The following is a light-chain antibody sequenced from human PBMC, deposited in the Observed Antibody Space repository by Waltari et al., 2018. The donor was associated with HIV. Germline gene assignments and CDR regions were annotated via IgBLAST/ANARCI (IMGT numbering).Light chain of an antibody. V-gene: IGLV2-23*02. CDR3: CSYGGSSTYVV. CDR2: EVS. Sequence: QSALTQPASVSGSPGQSITISCTGTSSDIGTYDLVSWYQQHPGKAPKLILYEVSERPSGVSNLFSGSKSGNTASLTIAGLQAEDETDYYCCSYGGSSTYVVFGGGTKVTVL. CDR1: SSDIGTYDL. J-gene: IGLJ2*01.